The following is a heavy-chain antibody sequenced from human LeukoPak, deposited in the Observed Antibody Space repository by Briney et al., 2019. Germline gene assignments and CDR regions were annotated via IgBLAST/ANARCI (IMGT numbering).Heavy chain of an antibody. CDR1: GGSISSGGYY. CDR3: ARRRDYYYYMDV. Sequence: SETLSLTCTVSGGSISSGGYYWSWIRQPPGKGLEWIGYIYHSGSTYYNPSLKSRVTISVDRSKNQFSLKLSSVTAADTAVYYCARRRDYYYYMDVWGKGTTVTVSS. J-gene: IGHJ6*03. V-gene: IGHV4-30-2*01. CDR2: IYHSGST.